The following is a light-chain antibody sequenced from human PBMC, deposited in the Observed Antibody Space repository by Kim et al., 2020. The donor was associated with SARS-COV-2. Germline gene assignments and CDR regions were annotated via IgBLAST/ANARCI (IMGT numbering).Light chain of an antibody. CDR3: QQYDYLPLT. Sequence: DIQMTQSPSSLSASVGDRVTITCQASQDISNYLNWYQQKPGKAPKLLIYDASNLETGVPSRFSGSGSGTDFTFTISSLQPEDIATYYCQQYDYLPLTFGGGTKVDIK. CDR1: QDISNY. J-gene: IGKJ4*02. V-gene: IGKV1-33*01. CDR2: DAS.